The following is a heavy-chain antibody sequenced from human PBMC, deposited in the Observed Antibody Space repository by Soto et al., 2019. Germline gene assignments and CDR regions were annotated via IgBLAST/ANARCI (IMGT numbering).Heavy chain of an antibody. D-gene: IGHD3-22*01. Sequence: SETLSLTCTVSGGSISSGGYYWSWIRQHPGKGLEWIGYIYYSGSTYYNPSLKSRVTISVDTSKNHFSLKLSSVTAADTAVYYCAREPYPTYYYDSSGYYHDWGQGTLVTVSS. CDR2: IYYSGST. CDR3: AREPYPTYYYDSSGYYHD. CDR1: GGSISSGGYY. V-gene: IGHV4-31*03. J-gene: IGHJ4*02.